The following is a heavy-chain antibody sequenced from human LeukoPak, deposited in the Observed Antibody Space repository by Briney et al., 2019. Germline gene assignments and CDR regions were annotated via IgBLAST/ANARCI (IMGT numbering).Heavy chain of an antibody. Sequence: GGSLRLSCAASGFTFSSYSMNWVRQAPGKGLEWVSSISSSSSYIYYADSVKGRFTISRDNAKNSLYLQMNSLRAEDTAVYYCARESSGTLRDAFDIWGQGTMVTVSS. J-gene: IGHJ3*02. V-gene: IGHV3-21*01. CDR2: ISSSSSYI. D-gene: IGHD1-26*01. CDR1: GFTFSSYS. CDR3: ARESSGTLRDAFDI.